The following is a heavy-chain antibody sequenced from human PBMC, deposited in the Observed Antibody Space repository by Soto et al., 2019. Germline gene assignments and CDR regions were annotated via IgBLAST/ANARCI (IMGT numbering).Heavy chain of an antibody. V-gene: IGHV3-53*01. CDR2: IYSGGST. Sequence: EVQVVESGGGLIQPGGSLRLSCEVSGFSVTANYMSWLRQAQGKGLEWVSVIYSGGSTYYIDSVKSRFSISRDISKNTLYLQMNSLRAEDTAVYSCHGYGYWGQGTLVTVSS. D-gene: IGHD5-12*01. CDR3: HGYGY. J-gene: IGHJ4*02. CDR1: GFSVTANY.